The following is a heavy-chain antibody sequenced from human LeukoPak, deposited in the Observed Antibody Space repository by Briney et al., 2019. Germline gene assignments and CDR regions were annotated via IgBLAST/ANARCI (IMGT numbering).Heavy chain of an antibody. V-gene: IGHV4-59*10. CDR2: IHSSGST. CDR1: GGSFSGYY. Sequence: KPSETLSLTCAVYGGSFSGYYWSWIRQSAGRGLELIGRIHSSGSTNYNPSLKSRVTMSVDTSKNQFSLKLTSVTAADTAVYYCTRGAVGSTPYVAFDIWGQGTMVTVSS. CDR3: TRGAVGSTPYVAFDI. D-gene: IGHD1-26*01. J-gene: IGHJ3*02.